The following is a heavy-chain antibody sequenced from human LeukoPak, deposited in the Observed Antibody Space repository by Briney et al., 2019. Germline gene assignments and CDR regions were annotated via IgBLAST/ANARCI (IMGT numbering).Heavy chain of an antibody. CDR1: GYTFTAYY. Sequence: VASVKVSCKASGYTFTAYYMHWVRQVPGQGLEWMGRINPNSGGTNYAQKFQGRVTMTRDTSISTAYMELSRLRSDDTAVYYCASNLITGTGNFDYWGQGTLVTVSS. D-gene: IGHD1-20*01. CDR2: INPNSGGT. J-gene: IGHJ4*02. V-gene: IGHV1-2*06. CDR3: ASNLITGTGNFDY.